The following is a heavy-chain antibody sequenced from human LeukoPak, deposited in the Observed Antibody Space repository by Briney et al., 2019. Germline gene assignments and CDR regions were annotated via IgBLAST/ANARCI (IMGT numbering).Heavy chain of an antibody. Sequence: SETLSLTCTVSGYSISSGYYWGWIRQPPGKGLEWIGSIYHSGSTYYNPSLKSRVTISVDTSKNQFSLKLSSVTAADTAVYYCASLDGYNHVDWGQGTLVTVSS. V-gene: IGHV4-38-2*02. CDR3: ASLDGYNHVD. CDR2: IYHSGST. J-gene: IGHJ4*02. CDR1: GYSISSGYY. D-gene: IGHD5-24*01.